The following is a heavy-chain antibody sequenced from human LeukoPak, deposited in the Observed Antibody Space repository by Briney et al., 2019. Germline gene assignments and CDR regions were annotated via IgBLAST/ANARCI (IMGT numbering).Heavy chain of an antibody. CDR2: ISGSGGST. V-gene: IGHV3-23*01. D-gene: IGHD5-18*01. J-gene: IGHJ6*03. CDR1: GFTFSSYG. CDR3: AKEKSGYSYGYGNIYYYYYMDV. Sequence: GGSLRLSCAASGFTFSSYGMSWVRQAPGKGLEWVSAISGSGGSTYYADSVKGRFTISRDNSKNTLYLQMNSLRAEDTAVYYCAKEKSGYSYGYGNIYYYYYMDVWGKGTTATISS.